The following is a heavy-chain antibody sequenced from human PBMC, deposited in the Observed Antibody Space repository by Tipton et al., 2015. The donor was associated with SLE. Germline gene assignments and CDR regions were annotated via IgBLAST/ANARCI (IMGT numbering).Heavy chain of an antibody. CDR2: IYYSGST. CDR1: GGSISSSSYY. D-gene: IGHD3-22*01. Sequence: TLSLTCTVSGGSISSSSYYWGWIRQPPGKGLEWIVSIYYSGSTYYNPSLKSLVTISVDTSKNQFSLKLSSVTAADTAVYYCSTYYYDSSGYRDAFDIWGQGTIVTVSS. CDR3: STYYYDSSGYRDAFDI. V-gene: IGHV4-39*07. J-gene: IGHJ3*02.